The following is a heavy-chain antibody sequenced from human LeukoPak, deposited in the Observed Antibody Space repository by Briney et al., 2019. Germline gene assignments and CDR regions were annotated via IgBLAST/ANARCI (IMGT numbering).Heavy chain of an antibody. CDR3: ARDSTAGSGYPWYFDY. D-gene: IGHD3-3*01. CDR2: IIPIFGTA. V-gene: IGHV1-69*01. J-gene: IGHJ4*02. CDR1: GGTFSSYA. Sequence: SVKVSCKASGGTFSSYAISWVRQAPGQGLEWMGGIIPIFGTANYAQKFQGRVTITADESTSTAYMELSSLRSEDTAVYYCARDSTAGSGYPWYFDYWGQGTLVTVSS.